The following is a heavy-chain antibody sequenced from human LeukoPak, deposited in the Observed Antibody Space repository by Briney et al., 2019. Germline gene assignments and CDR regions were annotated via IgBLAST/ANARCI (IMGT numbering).Heavy chain of an antibody. D-gene: IGHD1-26*01. CDR3: ARAVGGSRLDY. V-gene: IGHV4-30-4*01. Sequence: PSQTPSLTCTVSGGSISSGDYYWSWIRQPPGKGLEWIGYIYYSGSTYYNPSLKSRVTISVDTSKNQFSLKLSSVTAADTAVYYCARAVGGSRLDYWGQGTLVTVSS. CDR1: GGSISSGDYY. CDR2: IYYSGST. J-gene: IGHJ4*02.